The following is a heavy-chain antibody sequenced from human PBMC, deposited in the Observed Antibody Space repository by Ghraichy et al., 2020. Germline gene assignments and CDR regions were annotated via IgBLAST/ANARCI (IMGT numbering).Heavy chain of an antibody. CDR3: ARGYDILTGSRGGYYYYGMDV. Sequence: SETLSLTCTVSGGSISSYYWSWIRQPPGKGLEWIGYIYYSGSTNYNPSLKSRVTISVDTSKNQFSLKLSSVTAADTAVYYCARGYDILTGSRGGYYYYGMDVWGQGTTVTVSS. J-gene: IGHJ6*02. D-gene: IGHD3-9*01. CDR1: GGSISSYY. CDR2: IYYSGST. V-gene: IGHV4-59*01.